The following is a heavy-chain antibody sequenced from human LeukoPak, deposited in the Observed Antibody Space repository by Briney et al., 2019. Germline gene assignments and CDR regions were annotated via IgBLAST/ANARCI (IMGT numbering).Heavy chain of an antibody. CDR3: AKDIRTRVAAGFYFDY. J-gene: IGHJ4*02. Sequence: GRSLRLSCAASEFTFSSYGMHWVRQAPGKGLEWVAVIWYDGSNEYYTDSVKGRFTISRDNSKNTLYLQMSSLRAEDTAVYYCAKDIRTRVAAGFYFDYWGQGTLVTVSS. CDR1: EFTFSSYG. CDR2: IWYDGSNE. D-gene: IGHD6-13*01. V-gene: IGHV3-33*06.